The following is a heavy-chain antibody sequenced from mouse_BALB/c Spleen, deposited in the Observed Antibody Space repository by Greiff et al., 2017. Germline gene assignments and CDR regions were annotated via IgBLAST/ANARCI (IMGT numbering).Heavy chain of an antibody. V-gene: IGHV1-14*01. J-gene: IGHJ3*01. CDR3: ARGGYDRGFAY. Sequence: LVESGPELVKPGASVKMSCKASGYTFTSYVMHWVKQKPGQGLEWIGYINPYNDGTKYNEKFKGKATLTSDKSSSTAYMELSSLTSEDSAVYYCARGGYDRGFAYWGQGTLVTVSA. CDR1: GYTFTSYV. D-gene: IGHD2-2*01. CDR2: INPYNDGT.